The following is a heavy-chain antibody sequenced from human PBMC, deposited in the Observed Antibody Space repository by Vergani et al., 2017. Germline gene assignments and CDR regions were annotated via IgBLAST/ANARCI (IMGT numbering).Heavy chain of an antibody. Sequence: QVQLVQSGAEVKKPGASVKVSCKSSGYTFTSYGISWGRQAPGQGLEWMGWISAYNGNTNYAQKLQGRVTMTRDTSNSTVYMELSRRRSDDTAVYYCARGGDSESHDYWGQGTLVTVSS. J-gene: IGHJ4*02. CDR2: ISAYNGNT. CDR3: ARGGDSESHDY. V-gene: IGHV1-18*01. CDR1: GYTFTSYG. D-gene: IGHD1-26*01.